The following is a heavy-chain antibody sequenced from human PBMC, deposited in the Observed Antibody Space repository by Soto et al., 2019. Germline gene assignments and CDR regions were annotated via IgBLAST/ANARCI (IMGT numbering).Heavy chain of an antibody. CDR1: GFTVSSNY. CDR2: IYSGGST. J-gene: IGHJ1*01. V-gene: IGHV3-66*01. CDR3: ARVYSSSWYGEYFQH. D-gene: IGHD6-13*01. Sequence: GGSLRLSCAASGFTVSSNYMSWVRQAPGKGLEWVSVIYSGGSTYYAASVKGRFTISRDNSKNKLYLQMNSLRAEDTAVYYCARVYSSSWYGEYFQHWGQGTLVTVSS.